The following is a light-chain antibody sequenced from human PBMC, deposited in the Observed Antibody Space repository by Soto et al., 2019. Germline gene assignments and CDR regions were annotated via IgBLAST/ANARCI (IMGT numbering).Light chain of an antibody. CDR3: QSYDSTLSARYV. CDR1: SSDVGTYNY. V-gene: IGLV2-11*01. J-gene: IGLJ1*01. CDR2: DVS. Sequence: QSALTQPRSVSGPPGQSVSISCSGTSSDVGTYNYVSWYQQHPGKAPKLMIYDVSKRPSGVPDRFSGSKSGTSASLAITGLQAEDEGDYYCQSYDSTLSARYVFGTGTKLTVL.